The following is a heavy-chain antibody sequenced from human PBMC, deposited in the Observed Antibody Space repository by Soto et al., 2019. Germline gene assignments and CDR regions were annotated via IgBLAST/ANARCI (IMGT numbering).Heavy chain of an antibody. CDR3: ARLGSGSYYDY. V-gene: IGHV3-23*01. D-gene: IGHD1-26*01. CDR1: GLPFSSYA. CDR2: ISGSGDST. J-gene: IGHJ4*02. Sequence: EVQLLESGGGLVQPGGSLRLSCAASGLPFSSYAMRWVRQAPGKGLEWVSAISGSGDSTYYADSVKGRFTISRDNSNNTLYLQMNSLRAEDTAVYYCARLGSGSYYDYWGQGTLVTVSS.